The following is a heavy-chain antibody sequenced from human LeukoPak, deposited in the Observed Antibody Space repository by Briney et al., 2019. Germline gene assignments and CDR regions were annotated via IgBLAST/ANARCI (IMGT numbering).Heavy chain of an antibody. Sequence: PWASVKVSCKASGGTFSSYAISWVRQAPGQGLEWMGGIIPIFGTANYAQKFQGRVTITTDESTSTAYMELSRLRSDDMAVYYCARGGGGNYYATNDAFDIWGQGTMVTVSS. D-gene: IGHD1-26*01. J-gene: IGHJ3*02. CDR2: IIPIFGTA. CDR3: ARGGGGNYYATNDAFDI. CDR1: GGTFSSYA. V-gene: IGHV1-69*05.